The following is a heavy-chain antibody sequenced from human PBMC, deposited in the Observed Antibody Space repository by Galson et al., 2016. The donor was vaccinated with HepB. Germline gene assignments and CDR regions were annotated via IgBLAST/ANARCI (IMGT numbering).Heavy chain of an antibody. CDR2: ISNTRSVI. D-gene: IGHD6-13*01. J-gene: IGHJ5*02. CDR1: GFNFGAYS. Sequence: SLRLSCAASGFNFGAYSMNWVRQAPGKGLEWISYISNTRSVIHYADSVKGRFTISRDNAKNSLYLQMKSLRDEDTGVYYCARHSRPELVIEPPGTRWFDPWGQGTLVIVSS. V-gene: IGHV3-48*02. CDR3: ARHSRPELVIEPPGTRWFDP.